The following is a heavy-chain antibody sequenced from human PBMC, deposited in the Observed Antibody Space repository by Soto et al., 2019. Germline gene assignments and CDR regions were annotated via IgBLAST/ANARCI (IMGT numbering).Heavy chain of an antibody. V-gene: IGHV4-39*01. D-gene: IGHD3-9*01. CDR2: IYYSGST. J-gene: IGHJ4*02. CDR1: GGSISSSSYY. Sequence: PSETLSLTCTVSGGSISSSSYYWGWIRQPPGKGLEWIGSIYYSGSTYYNPSLKSRVTISVDTSKNQFSLKLSSVTAADTAVYYCASLYDILTGYTTGNRPFDYWGQGTLVTVSS. CDR3: ASLYDILTGYTTGNRPFDY.